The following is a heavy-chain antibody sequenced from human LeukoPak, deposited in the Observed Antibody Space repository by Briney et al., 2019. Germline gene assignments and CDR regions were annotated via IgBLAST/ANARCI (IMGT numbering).Heavy chain of an antibody. D-gene: IGHD5-18*01. Sequence: GGSLRLSCAASGFTFSSYGMHRVRQAPGKGLEWVAVIPYDGSNKYYADSVKGRFTISRDNSKNTLYLQMNSLRAEDTAVYYCAPVPRGYSYGYLRYWGQGTLVTVSS. CDR3: APVPRGYSYGYLRY. CDR2: IPYDGSNK. CDR1: GFTFSSYG. V-gene: IGHV3-30*03. J-gene: IGHJ4*02.